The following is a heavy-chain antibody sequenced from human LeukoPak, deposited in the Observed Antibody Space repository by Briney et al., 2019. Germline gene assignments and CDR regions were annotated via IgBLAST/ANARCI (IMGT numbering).Heavy chain of an antibody. CDR3: ASSIAARPYFDY. CDR2: INHSGST. Sequence: SETLSLTCAVYGGSFSGYYWSWIRQPPGKGLEWIGEINHSGSTNYNPSLKSRVTISVDTSKNQFSLKLSSVTAADTAVYYCASSIAARPYFDYWGQGTLVTVSS. J-gene: IGHJ4*02. CDR1: GGSFSGYY. V-gene: IGHV4-34*01. D-gene: IGHD6-6*01.